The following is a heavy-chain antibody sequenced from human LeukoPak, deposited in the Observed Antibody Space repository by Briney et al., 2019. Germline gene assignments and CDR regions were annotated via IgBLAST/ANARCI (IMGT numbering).Heavy chain of an antibody. V-gene: IGHV3-13*04. J-gene: IGHJ4*02. CDR3: SRVGSSGWPNYFDS. CDR2: IGTSGDT. CDR1: GFTFSRYD. D-gene: IGHD6-19*01. Sequence: GGSMRLSCAASGFTFSRYDMHWVRQATGKGLEWVSVIGTSGDTYYAGSVKGRFTISRENAKNSLYLQMNSLTAGDTAVYYCSRVGSSGWPNYFDSWGQGTLVTVSS.